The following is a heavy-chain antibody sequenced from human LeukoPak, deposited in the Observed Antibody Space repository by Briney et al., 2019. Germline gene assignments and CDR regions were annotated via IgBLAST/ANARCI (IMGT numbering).Heavy chain of an antibody. V-gene: IGHV3-23*03. CDR3: AKGGSSYSEMDY. D-gene: IGHD4-11*01. CDR2: IYSDNT. CDR1: GFTFSSYG. J-gene: IGHJ4*02. Sequence: GGSLRLSCAASGFTFSSYGMSWVRQAPGKGLEWVSFIYSDNTHYSDSVKGRFTISRDNSKNTLYLQMNSLRAEDTAVYYCAKGGSSYSEMDYWGQGTLVTVSS.